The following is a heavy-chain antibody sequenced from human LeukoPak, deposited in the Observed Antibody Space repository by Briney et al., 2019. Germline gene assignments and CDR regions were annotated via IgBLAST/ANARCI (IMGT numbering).Heavy chain of an antibody. V-gene: IGHV3-23*01. D-gene: IGHD2-8*01. Sequence: PGGSLRLSCAASGFTFSSYAVSWVPQALGRGLEWVSDICGSGGSTYDADSVKGRFTISRDNSKNTLYLQMNCLRADDTGVYYCAKVGTTRIVLMVYATWGQGTLVTVSS. CDR1: GFTFSSYA. CDR3: AKVGTTRIVLMVYAT. J-gene: IGHJ5*02. CDR2: ICGSGGST.